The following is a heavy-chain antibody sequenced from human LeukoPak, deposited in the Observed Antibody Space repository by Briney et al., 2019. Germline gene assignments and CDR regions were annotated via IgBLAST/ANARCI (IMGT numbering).Heavy chain of an antibody. Sequence: PSETLSLTCAVSGGSISSGNWWSWVRQTPGKGLEWIGEIYHSGGTNYNPSLKSRVTISVDNSKNQFSLKLSSVTAADTAVYYCARAFYPGYYSYMAVWGKGTTVTVSS. D-gene: IGHD3-16*02. CDR3: ARAFYPGYYSYMAV. J-gene: IGHJ6*03. CDR1: GGSISSGNW. CDR2: IYHSGGT. V-gene: IGHV4-4*02.